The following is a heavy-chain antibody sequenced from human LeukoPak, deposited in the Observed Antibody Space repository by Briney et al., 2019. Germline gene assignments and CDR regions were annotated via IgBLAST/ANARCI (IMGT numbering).Heavy chain of an antibody. V-gene: IGHV3-74*01. D-gene: IGHD1-7*01. J-gene: IGHJ4*02. CDR3: VKDLGGNYDY. CDR1: GFTFSSPW. CDR2: IDYDGRIT. Sequence: GRSHRLLCPASGFTFSSPWIQCARQDRGKGRVWVSCIDYDGRITNYAGAVKGRFTIPRDNARNTVYLEMNSLRVDDKGVYYCVKDLGGNYDYWGQGTLVTVSS.